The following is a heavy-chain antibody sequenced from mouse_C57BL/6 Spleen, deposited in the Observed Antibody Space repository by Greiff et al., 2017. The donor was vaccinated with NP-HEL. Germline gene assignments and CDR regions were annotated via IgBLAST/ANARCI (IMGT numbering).Heavy chain of an antibody. V-gene: IGHV1-19*01. CDR1: GYTFTDYY. D-gene: IGHD3-1*01. Sequence: VQLQQSGPVLVKPGASVKMSCKASGYTFTDYYMNWVKQSHGKSLEWIGVINPYNGGTSYNQKFKGKATLTVDKSSSTAYMELNSLTSDDSAVYYCARNGATLDYWGQGTTLTVSS. CDR2: INPYNGGT. CDR3: ARNGATLDY. J-gene: IGHJ2*01.